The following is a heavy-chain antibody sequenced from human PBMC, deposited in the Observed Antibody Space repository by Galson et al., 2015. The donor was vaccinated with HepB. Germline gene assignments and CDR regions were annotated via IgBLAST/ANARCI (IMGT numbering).Heavy chain of an antibody. CDR1: GYTFTSYD. V-gene: IGHV1-8*01. CDR3: ARGDDDYSNYFGRWVRLFNWFDP. J-gene: IGHJ5*02. CDR2: MNPNSGNT. Sequence: SVKVSCKASGYTFTSYDINWVRQATGQGLEWMGWMNPNSGNTGYAQKFQGRVTMTRNTSISTAYMELSSLRSEDTAVYYCARGDDDYSNYFGRWVRLFNWFDPWGQGTLVTVSS. D-gene: IGHD4-11*01.